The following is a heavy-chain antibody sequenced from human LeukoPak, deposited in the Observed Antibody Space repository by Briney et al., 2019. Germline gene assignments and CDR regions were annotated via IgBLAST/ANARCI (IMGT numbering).Heavy chain of an antibody. V-gene: IGHV4-30-4*01. CDR2: IYYSGST. Sequence: SETLSLTCTVSGGSISSGDYYWSWIRQPPGKGLEWIGYIYYSGSTYYNPSLKSRVTMSVDTSKNQFSLKLSSVTAADTAVYYCARWYGQQLVRGGYNWFDPWGQGTLVTVSS. CDR1: GGSISSGDYY. J-gene: IGHJ5*02. D-gene: IGHD6-13*01. CDR3: ARWYGQQLVRGGYNWFDP.